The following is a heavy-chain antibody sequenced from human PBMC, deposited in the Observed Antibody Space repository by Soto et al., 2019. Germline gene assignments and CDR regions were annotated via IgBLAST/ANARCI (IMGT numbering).Heavy chain of an antibody. D-gene: IGHD6-19*01. J-gene: IGHJ5*02. Sequence: SETLSLTCAVSSGSISSSNWWSWVRQPPGKELEWIGEIYHSGSTNYNPSLKSRVTISVDTSKNQFSLKLSSVTAADTAVYYCESNPTTTLAVAPGSWGKGTLVNFSS. CDR3: ESNPTTTLAVAPGS. V-gene: IGHV4-4*02. CDR1: SGSISSSNW. CDR2: IYHSGST.